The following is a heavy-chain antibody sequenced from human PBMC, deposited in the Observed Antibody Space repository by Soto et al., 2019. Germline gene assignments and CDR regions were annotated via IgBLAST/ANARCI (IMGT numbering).Heavy chain of an antibody. CDR2: ISSSSSTI. J-gene: IGHJ4*02. D-gene: IGHD3-3*01. CDR3: ARNPLDFWSGYYTNFDY. CDR1: GFTFSSYS. Sequence: GGSLRLSCAASGFTFSSYSMNWVRQAPGKGLEWVSYISSSSSTIYYADSVKGRFTISRDNAKNSLYLQMDSLRDEDTAVYYCARNPLDFWSGYYTNFDYWGQGTLVTVSS. V-gene: IGHV3-48*02.